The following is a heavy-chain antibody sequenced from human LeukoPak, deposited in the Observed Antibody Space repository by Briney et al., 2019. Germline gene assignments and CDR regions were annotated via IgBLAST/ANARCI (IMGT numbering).Heavy chain of an antibody. Sequence: GGSLRLSCAASGFTFSDYTMNWVRQAPGKGLEWISYIDISSSSTYYADSVKGRFTISRDNVKNSLYLQMSSLRAEDTALYYCARGPPLFAPWGQGTLVTVSS. CDR3: ARGPPLFAP. CDR2: IDISSSST. J-gene: IGHJ5*02. V-gene: IGHV3-48*01. CDR1: GFTFSDYT.